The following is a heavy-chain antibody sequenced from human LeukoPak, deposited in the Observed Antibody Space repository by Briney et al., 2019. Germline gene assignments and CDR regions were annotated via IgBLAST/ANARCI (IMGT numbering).Heavy chain of an antibody. CDR2: ISAYSGNT. CDR1: GYTFTSYG. Sequence: ASVKVSCKASGYTFTSYGISWVRQAPGQGLEWMGWISAYSGNTNYAQKLQGRVTMTTDTSTSTAYMELRSLRSDDTAVYYCARDDVTTNGGVIADSRLFDMWGQGTMVTVSS. D-gene: IGHD2-8*02. CDR3: ARDDVTTNGGVIADSRLFDM. J-gene: IGHJ3*02. V-gene: IGHV1-18*01.